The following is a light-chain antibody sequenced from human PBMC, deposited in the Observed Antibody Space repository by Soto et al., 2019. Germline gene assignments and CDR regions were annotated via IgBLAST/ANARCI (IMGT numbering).Light chain of an antibody. CDR2: AAS. J-gene: IGKJ1*01. CDR1: QSISSY. CDR3: QQSYSPVWT. Sequence: IQMTQSPSSLSASVGDRVTITCRASQSISSYLNWYQQKPGKAPRVLIFAASSLQSGVPTRFSGSGSGTDFTLTISSLQPEDVATYFCQQSYSPVWTFGQGTKVDIK. V-gene: IGKV1-39*01.